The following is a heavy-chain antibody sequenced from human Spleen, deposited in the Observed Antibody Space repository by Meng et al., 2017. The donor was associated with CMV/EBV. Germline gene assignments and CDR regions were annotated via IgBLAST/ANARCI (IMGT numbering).Heavy chain of an antibody. CDR2: ISAYSGNT. CDR1: GYPFTSYT. V-gene: IGHV1-18*01. J-gene: IGHJ4*02. Sequence: NVSCKASGYPFTSYTIGWVRQAPGQGLECMGWISAYSGNTNYAQRLQGRVTMTIDTSTSTAYMELRSLRSDDTAVYYCARSYLTYFDYWGQGSLVTVSS. CDR3: ARSYLTYFDY.